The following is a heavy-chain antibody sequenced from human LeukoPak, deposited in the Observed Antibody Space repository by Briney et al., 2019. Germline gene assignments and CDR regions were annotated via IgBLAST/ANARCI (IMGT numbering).Heavy chain of an antibody. CDR2: IYYSGST. CDR1: GGSISSGGYY. Sequence: MASETLSLTCTVSGGSISSGGYYWSWIRQHPGKGLEWIGYIYYSGSTYYNPSLKSRVTISVDTSKNQFSLKLSSVTAADTAVYYCARAPLRGSIAFDYWGQGTLVTVSS. D-gene: IGHD1-26*01. CDR3: ARAPLRGSIAFDY. V-gene: IGHV4-31*03. J-gene: IGHJ4*02.